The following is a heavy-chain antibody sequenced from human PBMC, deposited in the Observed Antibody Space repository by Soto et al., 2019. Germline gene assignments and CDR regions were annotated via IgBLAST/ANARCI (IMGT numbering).Heavy chain of an antibody. D-gene: IGHD2-2*02. J-gene: IGHJ5*02. CDR1: GGSIRDDEYY. CDR3: ARVPWGAVYTLASGRMFDL. V-gene: IGHV4-30-4*08. CDR2: VHYWGTT. Sequence: QMELQESAPGLVRPSQTLSLTCSVSGGSIRDDEYYWSWGRQTPGKVLQRIGFVHYWGTTYDNPSLRSRSDLSLDKSKNESFLSLKSVNDADEAIYYCARVPWGAVYTLASGRMFDLWGQGTLVAVSS.